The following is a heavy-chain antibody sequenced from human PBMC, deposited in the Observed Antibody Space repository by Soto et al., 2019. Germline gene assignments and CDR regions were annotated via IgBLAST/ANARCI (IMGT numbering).Heavy chain of an antibody. CDR1: GGSITSGDYY. V-gene: IGHV4-30-4*02. CDR2: IYYSATT. Sequence: SETLSLTCTVSGGSITSGDYYWSWIRQPPGKGLEWIGYIYYSATTYYNPSLKSRLTISIDTSKNQFSLKLSSVTAADTAVYFCARGFRGVHYDVWSQGTRVTV. J-gene: IGHJ4*02. D-gene: IGHD3-10*01. CDR3: ARGFRGVHYDV.